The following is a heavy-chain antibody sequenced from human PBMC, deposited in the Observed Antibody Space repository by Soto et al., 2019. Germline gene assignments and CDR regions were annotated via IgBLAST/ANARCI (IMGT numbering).Heavy chain of an antibody. CDR2: ISGSGGST. Sequence: GGSLRLSCAASGFTFSSYAMSWVRQAPGKGLEWVSAISGSGGSTYYADSVKGRFTISRDNSKNTLYLQMNSLRAEDTAVYYCAKDRGIGRIRGVIKDAFDIWGQGTMVTVSS. J-gene: IGHJ3*02. CDR3: AKDRGIGRIRGVIKDAFDI. D-gene: IGHD3-10*01. V-gene: IGHV3-23*01. CDR1: GFTFSSYA.